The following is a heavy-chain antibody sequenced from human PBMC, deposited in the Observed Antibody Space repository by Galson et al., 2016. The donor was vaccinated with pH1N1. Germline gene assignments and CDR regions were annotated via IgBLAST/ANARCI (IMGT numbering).Heavy chain of an antibody. Sequence: SETLSLTCTVSGGSISSSGYYWGWIRQSPGKGLEWIGSIYTSGSTNYNPSLKSRVTMSVDTSKNQFSLKLRSVTAADTAVYYCARDHGFGSENMGDWFDPWGQGTLVTVSS. J-gene: IGHJ5*02. V-gene: IGHV4-39*07. CDR2: IYTSGST. CDR1: GGSISSSGYY. CDR3: ARDHGFGSENMGDWFDP. D-gene: IGHD3-10*01.